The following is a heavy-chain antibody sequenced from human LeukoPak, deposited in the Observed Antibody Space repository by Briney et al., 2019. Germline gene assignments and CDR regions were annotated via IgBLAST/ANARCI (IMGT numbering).Heavy chain of an antibody. Sequence: GGSLRLSCAASGFTVSSSYMSWVCQAPGKGLEWVSVIHSGGKTYYADSVKGRFSISRDNSKNTLYLQMNSLRAQDTAVYYCTRDLNSGGSCWGQGALVTVSS. D-gene: IGHD2-15*01. V-gene: IGHV3-53*01. CDR1: GFTVSSSY. CDR3: TRDLNSGGSC. CDR2: IHSGGKT. J-gene: IGHJ4*02.